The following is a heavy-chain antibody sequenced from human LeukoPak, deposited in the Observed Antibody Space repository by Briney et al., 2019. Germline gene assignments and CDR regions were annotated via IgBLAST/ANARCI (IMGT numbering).Heavy chain of an antibody. D-gene: IGHD3-16*02. Sequence: SETLSLTCAVYGGSFSGYYWSWIRHPPGKGLEWIGEINHSGSTNYNPSLKSRVTISVDTSKNQFSLKLSSVTAADTAVYYCARGPQYYDYVWGSYRPTIKRFDPWGQGTLVTVSS. V-gene: IGHV4-34*01. CDR1: GGSFSGYY. J-gene: IGHJ5*02. CDR2: INHSGST. CDR3: ARGPQYYDYVWGSYRPTIKRFDP.